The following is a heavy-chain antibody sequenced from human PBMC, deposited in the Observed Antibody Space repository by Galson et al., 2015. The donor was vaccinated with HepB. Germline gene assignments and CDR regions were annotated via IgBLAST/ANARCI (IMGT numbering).Heavy chain of an antibody. CDR2: IRSKAYGGTT. V-gene: IGHV3-49*03. CDR1: GFTFGDYA. J-gene: IGHJ3*02. Sequence: SLRLSCAASGFTFGDYAMSWFRQAPGKGLEWVGFIRSKAYGGTTEYAASVKGRFTISRDDSKSIAYLQMNSLKTEDTAVYYCTRENYDILSDAFDICGQGTMVTVSS. D-gene: IGHD3-9*01. CDR3: TRENYDILSDAFDI.